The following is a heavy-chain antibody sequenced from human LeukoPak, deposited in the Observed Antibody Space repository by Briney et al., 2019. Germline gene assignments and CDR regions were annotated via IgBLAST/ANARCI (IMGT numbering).Heavy chain of an antibody. V-gene: IGHV4-59*01. CDR2: IYYSGST. J-gene: IGHJ6*03. Sequence: PSETLSFTCTVSGGSISSYYWGWIRQPPGKGLEWIGNIYYSGSTNYNPSLKSRVTISVDTSKNQFSLKLSSVTAADTAVYYCARETSQKGAHYMDVWGKGTTVTISS. CDR3: ARETSQKGAHYMDV. CDR1: GGSISSYY. D-gene: IGHD3-16*01.